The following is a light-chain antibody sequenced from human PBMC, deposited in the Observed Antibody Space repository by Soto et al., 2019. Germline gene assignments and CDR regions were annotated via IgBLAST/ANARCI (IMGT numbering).Light chain of an antibody. Sequence: QSVLTQPASVSGSPGQSIAISCTGTSSDVGGYDYVSWYQQHPGKAPKLMISDVSNRPSGVPNRFSGSKSGNTASLTISGLQAEVEADYYCSSYAGSYNFFYVFGTGTKVTVL. V-gene: IGLV2-14*01. CDR1: SSDVGGYDY. CDR3: SSYAGSYNFFYV. J-gene: IGLJ1*01. CDR2: DVS.